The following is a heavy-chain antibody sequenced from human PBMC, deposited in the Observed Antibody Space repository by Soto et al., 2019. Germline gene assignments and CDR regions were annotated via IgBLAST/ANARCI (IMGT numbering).Heavy chain of an antibody. CDR1: GFTFDDYA. V-gene: IGHV3-9*01. Sequence: VQLVESGGGLVQPGRSLRLSCAASGFTFDDYAMHWVRQAPGKGLEWVSGISWNSGSIGYADSVKGRFTISRDNAKNSLYLQMNSLRAEDTALYYCAKDRAAAAGPSDYYGMDVWGQGTTVTVSS. D-gene: IGHD6-13*01. CDR2: ISWNSGSI. CDR3: AKDRAAAAGPSDYYGMDV. J-gene: IGHJ6*02.